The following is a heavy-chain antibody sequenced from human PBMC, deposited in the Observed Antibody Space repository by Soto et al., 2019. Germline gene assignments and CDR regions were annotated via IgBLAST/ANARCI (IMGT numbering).Heavy chain of an antibody. CDR3: AKRFGELLLGGDY. Sequence: GGSLRLSCAASGFTFSSYAMSWVRQAPGKGLEWVSAISGSGGSTYYADSVKGRFTISRDNSKNTLYLQMNSLRAEDTAVYSCAKRFGELLLGGDYWGQGTLVTVSS. CDR1: GFTFSSYA. D-gene: IGHD3-10*01. J-gene: IGHJ4*02. CDR2: ISGSGGST. V-gene: IGHV3-23*01.